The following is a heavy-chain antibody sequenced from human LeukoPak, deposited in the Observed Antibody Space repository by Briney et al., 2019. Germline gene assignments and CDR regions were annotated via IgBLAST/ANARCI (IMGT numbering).Heavy chain of an antibody. V-gene: IGHV3-23*01. CDR1: GFTFSDYS. CDR3: AKAGHSDIVVVVAATYFDY. Sequence: GGSLRLSCAASGFTFSDYSMHWVRQAPGKGLEWVSAISGSGGSTYYADSVKGRFTISRDNSKNTLYLQMNSLRAEDTAVYYCAKAGHSDIVVVVAATYFDYWGQGTLVTVSS. D-gene: IGHD2-15*01. CDR2: ISGSGGST. J-gene: IGHJ4*02.